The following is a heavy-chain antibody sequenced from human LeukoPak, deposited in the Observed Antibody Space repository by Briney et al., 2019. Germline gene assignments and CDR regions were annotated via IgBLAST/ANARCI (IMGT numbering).Heavy chain of an antibody. CDR2: ISYDGSNK. CDR1: GFTFSSYA. J-gene: IGHJ4*02. D-gene: IGHD5-12*01. Sequence: GGSLRLSCAASGFTFSSYAMHWVRQAPGKGLEWVAVISYDGSNKYYADSVKGRFTISRDNSKNTLYLQMNSLRAEDTAVYYCARAPGEYSGYGGDYWGQGTLVTVSS. V-gene: IGHV3-30*04. CDR3: ARAPGEYSGYGGDY.